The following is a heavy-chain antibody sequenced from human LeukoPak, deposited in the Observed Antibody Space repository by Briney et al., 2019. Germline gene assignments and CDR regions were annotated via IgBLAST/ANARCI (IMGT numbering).Heavy chain of an antibody. D-gene: IGHD2-15*01. J-gene: IGHJ6*02. CDR1: GGSFSGYY. CDR3: ARVVSTVYGIDV. CDR2: INHSGST. Sequence: SETLSLTCAVYGGSFSGYYWSWIRQPPGKGLEWIGEINHSGSTNYNPSLKSRVTISVDTSKNQFSLKLSSVTAADTAVYYCARVVSTVYGIDVWGQGTTVTVSS. V-gene: IGHV4-34*01.